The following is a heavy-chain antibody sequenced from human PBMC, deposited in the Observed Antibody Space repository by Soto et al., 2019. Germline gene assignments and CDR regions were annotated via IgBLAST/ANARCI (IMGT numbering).Heavy chain of an antibody. CDR1: GFTFSSYD. Sequence: GGSLRLSCAASGFTFSSYDMHWVRQATGKGLEWVSAIGTAGDTYYPGSVKGRFTISRENAKNSLYLQMNSLRAGDTAVYYCARGLYCSGGSCYFYYYMDVWGKGTTVTVSS. CDR3: ARGLYCSGGSCYFYYYMDV. CDR2: IGTAGDT. D-gene: IGHD2-15*01. J-gene: IGHJ6*03. V-gene: IGHV3-13*01.